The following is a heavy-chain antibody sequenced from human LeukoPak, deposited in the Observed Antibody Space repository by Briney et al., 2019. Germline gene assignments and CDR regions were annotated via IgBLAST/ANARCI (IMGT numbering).Heavy chain of an antibody. D-gene: IGHD3-9*01. CDR2: IYYSVST. CDR1: GGSISSYY. V-gene: IGHV4-59*01. CDR3: ARETGYQNLDY. J-gene: IGHJ4*02. Sequence: SETLSLTCTVSGGSISSYYWSWIRQPTGKGLEWIGYIYYSVSTNYNPSLKSRVTISVDTSKNQFSLKLSSVTAADTAVYYCARETGYQNLDYWGQGTLVTVSS.